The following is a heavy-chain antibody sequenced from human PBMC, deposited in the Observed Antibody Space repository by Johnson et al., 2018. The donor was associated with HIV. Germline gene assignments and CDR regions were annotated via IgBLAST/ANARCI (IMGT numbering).Heavy chain of an antibody. V-gene: IGHV3-33*05. Sequence: VQLLESGGGVVQPGRSLRLSCAASGFTFSTYGMHWVRQAPGTGLEWVAVISYDGSNKYYADSVKGRFTISRDNSKNTLYLQMNSLRAEDTAVYYCAKDFWPVGARGAFDIWGQGTMVTVSS. CDR2: ISYDGSNK. D-gene: IGHD1-26*01. J-gene: IGHJ3*02. CDR1: GFTFSTYG. CDR3: AKDFWPVGARGAFDI.